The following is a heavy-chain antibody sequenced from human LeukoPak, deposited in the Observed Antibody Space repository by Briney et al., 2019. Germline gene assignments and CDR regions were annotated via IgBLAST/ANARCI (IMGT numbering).Heavy chain of an antibody. CDR2: MNPNSGNT. J-gene: IGHJ6*03. D-gene: IGHD4-11*01. CDR1: GYTFTSYD. V-gene: IGHV1-8*03. CDR3: ARGQRRKLNSNYLPYYCMDV. Sequence: GASVKVSCKASGYTFTSYDINWVRQATGQGLEWMGWMNPNSGNTGYAQKFQGRVTITRNTSISTAYMELSSLRSEDTAVYYCARGQRRKLNSNYLPYYCMDVWGKGPRSPSP.